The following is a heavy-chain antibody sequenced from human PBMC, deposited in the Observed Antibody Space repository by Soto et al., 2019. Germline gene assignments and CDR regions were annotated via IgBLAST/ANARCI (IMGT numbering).Heavy chain of an antibody. Sequence: PGGSLRLSCAASGFTFDDYTMHWVRQAPGKGLEWVSLISWDGGSTYYADSAKGRFTISRDNSKNSLYLQMNSLRTEDTALYYCAKDISGYSGYDYFDYFDYWGQGTLVTVSS. CDR2: ISWDGGST. V-gene: IGHV3-43*01. J-gene: IGHJ4*02. D-gene: IGHD5-12*01. CDR3: AKDISGYSGYDYFDYFDY. CDR1: GFTFDDYT.